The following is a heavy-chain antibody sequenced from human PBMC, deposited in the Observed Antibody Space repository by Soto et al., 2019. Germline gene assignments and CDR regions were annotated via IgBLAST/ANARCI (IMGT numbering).Heavy chain of an antibody. J-gene: IGHJ6*02. CDR2: ISTYNGDT. D-gene: IGHD5-12*01. V-gene: IGHV1-18*01. CDR3: TREGVAPYYYYGMDV. CDR1: GYTFTRSG. Sequence: GASVKVSCKASGYTFTRSGISWVRQAPGQGLEWMGWISTYNGDTNYAQTFQGRVTMTTDTSTSTVQMEVRSQRSDDTAVYYCTREGVAPYYYYGMDVGAQGTPVTVP.